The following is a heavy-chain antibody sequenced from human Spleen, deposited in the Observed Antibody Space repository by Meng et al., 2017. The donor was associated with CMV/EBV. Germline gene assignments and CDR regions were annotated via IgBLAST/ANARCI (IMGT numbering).Heavy chain of an antibody. CDR2: ITWSGGTT. Sequence: GGSLRLSCAASGFTFSSFAMSWVRQAPGKGLEWVSSITWSGGTTYADSVKGRLTTSRDNSKNTLYLQMNSLRAEDTAIYFCAKDSTSDWFTSDYYGMDVWGQGTTVTVSS. CDR1: GFTFSSFA. V-gene: IGHV3-23*01. CDR3: AKDSTSDWFTSDYYGMDV. D-gene: IGHD3-9*01. J-gene: IGHJ6*02.